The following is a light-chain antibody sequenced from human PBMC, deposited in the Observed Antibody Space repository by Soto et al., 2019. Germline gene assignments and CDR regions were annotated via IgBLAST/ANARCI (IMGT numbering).Light chain of an antibody. J-gene: IGKJ4*01. V-gene: IGKV3-20*01. CDR2: GAS. CDR1: QSVSNSY. Sequence: DIVLTQSPGTLSLSPGERDTLYCRASQSVSNSYLAWYQQKPGQAPRLLINGASSRTTGIPDRFSGSGSGTAFTLTISRLEDAAFAVYSCQQYGSPPPTFGGGTKVAIK. CDR3: QQYGSPPPT.